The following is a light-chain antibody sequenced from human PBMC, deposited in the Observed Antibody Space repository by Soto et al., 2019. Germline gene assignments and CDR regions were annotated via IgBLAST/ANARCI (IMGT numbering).Light chain of an antibody. V-gene: IGKV1-5*03. CDR1: QSIITS. Sequence: DIQMTQSPSTLSASVGDRVTITCRASQSIITSLAWYQQKPGKAPKLLIYKASSLQSGVPSRFSGSGSGTDFTLTISRLEPEDFAVYFCQQYGSSPTTFGQGTKVDIK. J-gene: IGKJ1*01. CDR3: QQYGSSPTT. CDR2: KAS.